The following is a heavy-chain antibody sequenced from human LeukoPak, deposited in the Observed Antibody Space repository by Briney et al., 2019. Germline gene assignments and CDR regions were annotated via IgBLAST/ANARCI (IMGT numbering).Heavy chain of an antibody. CDR2: IKHDGSEK. CDR3: ASDGYDSSGYDY. Sequence: GGSLRLSCAASGFSFSNYWMTWVRQAPGKGLEWVANIKHDGSEKYYVDSVRGRFTISRDNAKNSLYLQMNSLRAEDTAVYYCASDGYDSSGYDYWGQGTLVTVSS. D-gene: IGHD3-22*01. J-gene: IGHJ4*02. V-gene: IGHV3-7*01. CDR1: GFSFSNYW.